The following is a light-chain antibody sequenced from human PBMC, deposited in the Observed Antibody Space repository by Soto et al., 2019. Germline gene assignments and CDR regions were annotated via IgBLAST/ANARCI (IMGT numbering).Light chain of an antibody. V-gene: IGKV1-27*01. J-gene: IGKJ1*01. CDR2: GAS. Sequence: DIQMTQSPSSLSASVGDRVTITCRARQGLNNYLAWVQQKPGKVPELLIYGASTLQSGVPSRFSGSGSGTDFTLTINGLQPEDVATYFCEKYNSAPWTFGQGTKVEI. CDR1: QGLNNY. CDR3: EKYNSAPWT.